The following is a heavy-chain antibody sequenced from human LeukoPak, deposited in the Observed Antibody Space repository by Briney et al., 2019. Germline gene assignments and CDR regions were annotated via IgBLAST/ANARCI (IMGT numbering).Heavy chain of an antibody. D-gene: IGHD3-3*01. CDR2: IYYNGNT. CDR1: GGSISSYY. CDR3: ARGTLRFSEWSGFDP. J-gene: IGHJ5*02. Sequence: SETLSLTCTVSGGSISSYYGTWIRQPPGKGLEWIGNIYYNGNTNYNPSLKSRVTMSVDTSNNHFSLRLSSVTAADTAVYYCARGTLRFSEWSGFDPWGQGTLVTVSS. V-gene: IGHV4-59*01.